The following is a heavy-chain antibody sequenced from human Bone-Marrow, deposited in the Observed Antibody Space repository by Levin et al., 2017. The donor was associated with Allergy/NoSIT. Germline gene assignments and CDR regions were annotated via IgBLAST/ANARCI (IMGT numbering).Heavy chain of an antibody. CDR2: IGGNAERI. CDR1: GFTFRDYA. D-gene: IGHD2-21*01. J-gene: IGHJ4*02. CDR3: AKYRHATVIDSAFDS. Sequence: GGSLRLSCTASGFTFRDYAMAWVRQAPGKGLEWVSIIGGNAERIYYAESVRGRFSISRDNSKNTLSLQMNSLSAEDTALYYCAKYRHATVIDSAFDSWGQGTLVSVSS. V-gene: IGHV3-23*01.